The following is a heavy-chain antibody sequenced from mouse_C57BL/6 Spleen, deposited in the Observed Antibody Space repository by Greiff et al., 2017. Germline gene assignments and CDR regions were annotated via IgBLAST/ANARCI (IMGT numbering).Heavy chain of an antibody. V-gene: IGHV1-50*01. D-gene: IGHD4-1*01. J-gene: IGHJ4*01. Sequence: QVQLQQPGAELVKPGASVKLSCKASGYTFTSYWMQWVKQRPGQGLEWIGEIDPSDSYTNYNQKFKGKATLTVDTSSSTAYMQLSSLTSEDSAVYYCARVDWAYAMDYWGQGTSVTVSS. CDR2: IDPSDSYT. CDR1: GYTFTSYW. CDR3: ARVDWAYAMDY.